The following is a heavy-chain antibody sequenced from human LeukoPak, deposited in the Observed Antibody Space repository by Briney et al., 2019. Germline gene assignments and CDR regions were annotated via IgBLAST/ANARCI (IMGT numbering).Heavy chain of an antibody. Sequence: SETLSLTCAVYGGSFSGYYWSWIRQPPGKGLEWIGEINHSGSTNYNPSLKSRVTISVDTSKNQFSLKLSSVTAADTAVYYCARSTRACSGGSCYSSSGYYYYMDVWGKGTTVTVSS. CDR1: GGSFSGYY. V-gene: IGHV4-34*01. J-gene: IGHJ6*03. CDR3: ARSTRACSGGSCYSSSGYYYYMDV. CDR2: INHSGST. D-gene: IGHD2-15*01.